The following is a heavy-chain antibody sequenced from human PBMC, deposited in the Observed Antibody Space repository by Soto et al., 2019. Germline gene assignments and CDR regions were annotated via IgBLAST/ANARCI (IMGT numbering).Heavy chain of an antibody. D-gene: IGHD6-19*01. CDR3: IWQYNWFDH. V-gene: IGHV3-15*01. CDR2: IKSKTDGGTT. J-gene: IGHJ5*02. CDR1: RFTFSNAW. Sequence: ETLRLSCAASRFTFSNAWMSWVRQAPGKGLDWVGRIKSKTDGGTTDYAAPVKGRFTISRDDSKNTLYLQMNSLKTEDTAVYYCIWQYNWFDHWGQGTLVTVSS.